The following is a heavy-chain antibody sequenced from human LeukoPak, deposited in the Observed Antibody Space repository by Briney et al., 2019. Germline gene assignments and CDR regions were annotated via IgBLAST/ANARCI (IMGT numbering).Heavy chain of an antibody. V-gene: IGHV4-4*07. J-gene: IGHJ4*02. D-gene: IGHD3-22*01. Sequence: SETLSLTCTVSGDSISSYYWSWIRQPAGKGLEWIGRIYSSGSTNYNPSLKSRVTMSVDTSKTQFSLKLSSVTAAYTAVYYYARDDKGARSFDYWGQGTLVTVSS. CDR2: IYSSGST. CDR3: ARDDKGARSFDY. CDR1: GDSISSYY.